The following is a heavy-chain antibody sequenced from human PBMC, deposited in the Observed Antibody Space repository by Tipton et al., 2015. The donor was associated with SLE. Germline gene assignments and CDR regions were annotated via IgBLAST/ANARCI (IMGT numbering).Heavy chain of an antibody. V-gene: IGHV4-59*01. CDR3: ARDSFQHYYDMAFDS. J-gene: IGHJ3*02. CDR2: IYYSGST. D-gene: IGHD3-22*01. Sequence: TLSLTCAVSGGSISSYYWSWIRQPPGKGLEWIAYIYYSGSTNYNPSLKSRVTISIDTSKNQFSLKLSSVTAADTAVYYCARDSFQHYYDMAFDSWGPGTMVTVSS. CDR1: GGSISSYY.